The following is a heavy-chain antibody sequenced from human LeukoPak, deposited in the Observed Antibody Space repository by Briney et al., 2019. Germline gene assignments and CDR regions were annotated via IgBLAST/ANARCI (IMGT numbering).Heavy chain of an antibody. CDR3: AKDLVSYYYDSSGYQGLDAFDI. J-gene: IGHJ3*02. Sequence: PGGSLRLSCAASGFTFSSYAMSWVRQAPGKGLEWVSAISGSGGSTYYADSVKGRFTISRDNSKNTLYLQMNSLRAEDTAVYYCAKDLVSYYYDSSGYQGLDAFDIWGQGTMVTVSS. D-gene: IGHD3-22*01. V-gene: IGHV3-23*01. CDR1: GFTFSSYA. CDR2: ISGSGGST.